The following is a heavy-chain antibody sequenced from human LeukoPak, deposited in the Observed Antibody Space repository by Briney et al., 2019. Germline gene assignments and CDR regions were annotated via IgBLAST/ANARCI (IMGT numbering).Heavy chain of an antibody. CDR1: GYTFTSYG. CDR3: ARDGESYYYDSSGSHYGVYFDY. CDR2: ISAYNGNT. D-gene: IGHD3-22*01. J-gene: IGHJ4*02. V-gene: IGHV1-18*01. Sequence: ASVKVSCKASGYTFTSYGISWVRQAPGQGLEWMGWISAYNGNTNYAQKLQGRVTMTTDTSTSTAYMELRSLGSDDTAVYYCARDGESYYYDSSGSHYGVYFDYWGQGTLVTVSS.